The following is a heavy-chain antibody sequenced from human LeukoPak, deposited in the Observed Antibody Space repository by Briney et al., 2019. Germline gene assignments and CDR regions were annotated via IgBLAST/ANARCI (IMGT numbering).Heavy chain of an antibody. CDR2: IYYSGNT. V-gene: IGHV4-39*01. J-gene: IGHJ4*02. D-gene: IGHD6-19*01. CDR1: GGSISSSNYY. CDR3: ARHCSSGWSLDY. Sequence: SETLSLTCTVSGGSISSSNYYWGWIRQPPGKGLEWIGIIYYSGNTFYNPSLKSRVTISVDTSKNQFSLKVSSVTAADTAVYYCARHCSSGWSLDYGGRGTLVTVSS.